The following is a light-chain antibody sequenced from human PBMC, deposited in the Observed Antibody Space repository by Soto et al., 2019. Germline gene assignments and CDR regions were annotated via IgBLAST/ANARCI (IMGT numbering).Light chain of an antibody. Sequence: QSVLTQPASVSGSPGQSITISCTGTRNNIGSYNYVSWYQQYPGKVPKLIIYDVSNRPSGVSDRFSGSKSGYTASLTISGLQAEDEADYYCSSYTTDLVFGGGTKVTVL. CDR3: SSYTTDLV. CDR1: RNNIGSYNY. CDR2: DVS. J-gene: IGLJ2*01. V-gene: IGLV2-14*03.